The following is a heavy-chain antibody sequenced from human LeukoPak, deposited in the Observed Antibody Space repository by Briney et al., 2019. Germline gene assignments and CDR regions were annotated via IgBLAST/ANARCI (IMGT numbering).Heavy chain of an antibody. V-gene: IGHV4-59*01. Sequence: PSETLSLTCAVYGGSFSGYYWSWIRQPPGKGLEWIGYISYSGSTHYNPSLKSRVTISVDTSKNHFSLKLSSVTAADTAVYYCARREWFDAFDIWGQGTMVTVSS. D-gene: IGHD3-3*01. CDR3: ARREWFDAFDI. CDR2: ISYSGST. J-gene: IGHJ3*02. CDR1: GGSFSGYY.